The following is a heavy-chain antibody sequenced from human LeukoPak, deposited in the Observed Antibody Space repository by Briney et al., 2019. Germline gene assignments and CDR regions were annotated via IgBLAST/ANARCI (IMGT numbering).Heavy chain of an antibody. D-gene: IGHD2-2*01. CDR1: GFTVSSSF. J-gene: IGHJ4*02. CDR3: AKDGRYCSSNTCYQYFDS. V-gene: IGHV3-53*01. CDR2: IHRDDKT. Sequence: GGSLRLSCAASGFTVSSSFIYWVRRAPGKGLEWVSFIHRDDKTYYADSVKGRFTMSRDSSKNTLYLQMNSLGADDTAVYYCAKDGRYCSSNTCYQYFDSWGQGALVTVSS.